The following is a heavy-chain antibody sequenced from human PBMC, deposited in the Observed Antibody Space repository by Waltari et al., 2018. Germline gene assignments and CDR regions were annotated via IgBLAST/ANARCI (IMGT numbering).Heavy chain of an antibody. V-gene: IGHV3-33*08. CDR1: GCTLSSYG. CDR3: APGTTGPAGWFDP. Sequence: QVQRVESGGGVVQPGRYLRIHCAASGCTLSSYGMHGVRQAPGKGLECVAVIWYDGSNKYYADSVKGRFTISRDNSKNTLYLQMNSLRAEDTAMYYCAPGTTGPAGWFDPWGQGTLVTVSS. J-gene: IGHJ5*02. CDR2: IWYDGSNK. D-gene: IGHD1-1*01.